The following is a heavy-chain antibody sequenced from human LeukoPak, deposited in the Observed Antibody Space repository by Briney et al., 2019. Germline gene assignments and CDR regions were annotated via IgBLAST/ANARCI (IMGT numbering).Heavy chain of an antibody. V-gene: IGHV1-18*01. CDR2: ISAYNGNT. CDR1: GYTFTSYG. Sequence: GASVKVSCKASGYTFTSYGISWVRQAPGQGLEWMGWISAYNGNTNYAQKLQGRVTMTTDTSTSTAYMELRSLRSDDTAVYYCARDLAGWWSSGWYPYYYYYGMDVWGQGTTVTVSS. D-gene: IGHD6-19*01. CDR3: ARDLAGWWSSGWYPYYYYYGMDV. J-gene: IGHJ6*02.